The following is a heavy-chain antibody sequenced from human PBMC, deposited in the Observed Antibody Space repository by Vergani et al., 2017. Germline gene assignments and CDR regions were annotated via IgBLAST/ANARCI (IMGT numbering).Heavy chain of an antibody. CDR3: ARGPADSSGLFDY. CDR2: IYYSGST. V-gene: IGHV4-59*01. J-gene: IGHJ4*02. D-gene: IGHD3-22*01. CDR1: GGSISSYY. Sequence: QVQLQESGPGLVKPSETLSLTCTVSGGSISSYYWSWIRQPPGKGLEWIGYIYYSGSTNYNPSLKSRVTISVDTSKNQFSLKLSSVTAADTAVYYCARGPADSSGLFDYWGQGTLVTVSS.